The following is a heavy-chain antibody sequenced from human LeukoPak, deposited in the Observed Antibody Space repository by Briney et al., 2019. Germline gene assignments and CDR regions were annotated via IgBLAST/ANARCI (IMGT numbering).Heavy chain of an antibody. Sequence: ASVKVSCKASGGTFSSYAISWVRQAPGQGLEWMGRIIPIFGTANYAHKFQGRVTITTDESTSTTYMELRSLRSEDTAVYYCARGYCSGGSCPSDYWGQGTLVTVSS. CDR3: ARGYCSGGSCPSDY. D-gene: IGHD2-15*01. CDR1: GGTFSSYA. CDR2: IIPIFGTA. J-gene: IGHJ4*02. V-gene: IGHV1-69*05.